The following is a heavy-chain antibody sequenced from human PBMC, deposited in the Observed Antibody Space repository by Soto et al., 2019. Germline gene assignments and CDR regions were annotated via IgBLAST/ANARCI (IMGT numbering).Heavy chain of an antibody. CDR1: GFTFSSYG. CDR2: ISYDGSNK. J-gene: IGHJ4*02. Sequence: GGSLRLSCAASGFTFSSYGMHWVRQAPGKGLEWVAVISYDGSNKYYADSVKGRFTISRDNSKNTLYLQMNSLRAEDTAVYYCAKDFDSGYDLYYFDYWGQGTLVTVSS. D-gene: IGHD5-12*01. CDR3: AKDFDSGYDLYYFDY. V-gene: IGHV3-30*18.